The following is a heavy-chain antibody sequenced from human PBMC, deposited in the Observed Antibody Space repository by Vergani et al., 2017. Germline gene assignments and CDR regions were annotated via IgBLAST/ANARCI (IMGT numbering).Heavy chain of an antibody. CDR1: FDSIRNLY. D-gene: IGHD6-19*01. CDR3: ASDTHSGQRTDR. V-gene: IGHV4-59*11. J-gene: IGHJ5*02. CDR2: IHYSENT. Sequence: QVQLQESGPGLVKSSETLSLTCSVSFDSIRNLYCNWSRQPPGKGLEWIGSIHYSENTNFNPTLKTPVTIAVDTSKNQVSLTLTSVTDADTAVYYCASDTHSGQRTDRWGQGILVTVTS.